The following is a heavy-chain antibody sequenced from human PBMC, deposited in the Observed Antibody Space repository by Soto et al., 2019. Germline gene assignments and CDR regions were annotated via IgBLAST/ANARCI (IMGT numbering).Heavy chain of an antibody. CDR2: INAGNGNT. D-gene: IGHD2-15*01. J-gene: IGHJ6*02. V-gene: IGHV1-3*01. CDR1: GYTFTSYA. Sequence: ASVKVSCKASGYTFTSYAMHWVRQAPGQRLEWMGWINAGNGNTKYSQKFQGRVTITRDTSASTAYMELSSLRSEDTAVHYCARDIVVVVAATLNPYYYYGMDVWGQGTTVTVSS. CDR3: ARDIVVVVAATLNPYYYYGMDV.